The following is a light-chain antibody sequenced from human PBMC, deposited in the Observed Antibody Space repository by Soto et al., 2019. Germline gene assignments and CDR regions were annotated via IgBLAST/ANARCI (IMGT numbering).Light chain of an antibody. CDR2: DAS. CDR1: QSVSNS. CDR3: QQYGSSEII. Sequence: EIVLTQSPATLSLSPVERATLSCRASQSVSNSLAWFQQKPGQAPRLLIYDASNRATGIPDRFSGSVSGTDFTLTITRLEPEDFAVFYCQQYGSSEIIFGQGTRLEI. J-gene: IGKJ5*01. V-gene: IGKV3-11*01.